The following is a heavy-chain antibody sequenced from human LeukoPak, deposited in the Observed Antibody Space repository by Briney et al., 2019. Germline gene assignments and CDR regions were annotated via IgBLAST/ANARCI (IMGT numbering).Heavy chain of an antibody. D-gene: IGHD4-17*01. Sequence: SETLSLTCTVSSGSISSDYWSWIRQPPGKGLEWIGYIYYSGSTNYNPSLKSRVTILVDTSKNQFSLKLSSVTAADTAVYYCARGHYGDYEGRPTDFYYYYYMDVWGKGTTVTISS. CDR2: IYYSGST. J-gene: IGHJ6*03. CDR3: ARGHYGDYEGRPTDFYYYYYMDV. CDR1: SGSISSDY. V-gene: IGHV4-59*01.